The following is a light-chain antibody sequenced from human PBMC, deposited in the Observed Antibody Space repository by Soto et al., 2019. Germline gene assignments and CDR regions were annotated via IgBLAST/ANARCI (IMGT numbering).Light chain of an antibody. V-gene: IGLV2-14*01. CDR3: NSYAGTSYV. CDR1: SSDVGGYNY. CDR2: GVS. J-gene: IGLJ1*01. Sequence: QSVLTQPASVSGSPGQSITISCTGTSSDVGGYNYVSWYQQYPGKAPKLMIYGVSYRPSGVSNRFSGSKSGNTASLTTSGLQAEDEADYYCNSYAGTSYVFGTATKVTV.